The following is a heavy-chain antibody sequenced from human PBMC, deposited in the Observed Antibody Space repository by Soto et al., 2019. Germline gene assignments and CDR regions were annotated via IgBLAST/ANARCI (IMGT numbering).Heavy chain of an antibody. CDR1: GYTFTSYG. J-gene: IGHJ6*03. Sequence: ASVKVSCKASGYTFTSYGISWVRQAPGQGLEWMGWISAYNGNTNYAQKLQGGVTMTTDTSTSTAYMELRSLRSDDTAVYYCARSLYYDFWSGYSSYYYYMDVWGKGTTVTVSS. V-gene: IGHV1-18*01. CDR2: ISAYNGNT. D-gene: IGHD3-3*01. CDR3: ARSLYYDFWSGYSSYYYYMDV.